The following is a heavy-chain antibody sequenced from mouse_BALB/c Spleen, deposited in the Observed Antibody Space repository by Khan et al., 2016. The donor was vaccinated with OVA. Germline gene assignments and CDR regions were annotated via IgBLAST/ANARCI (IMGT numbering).Heavy chain of an antibody. CDR3: ARGNYDSSSSWFVY. Sequence: VQLQQSGPELVKPGASVKISCKTSGYTFTEYSMHWVKQSHGKSLEWIGGINPNNGYTNYNQKVKGKASLTFDKSSSTAYMEFRSLTSEDSARYFWARGNYDSSSSWFVYWGQGTLVTVSS. CDR1: GYTFTEYS. J-gene: IGHJ3*01. V-gene: IGHV1-26*01. CDR2: INPNNGYT. D-gene: IGHD1-1*01.